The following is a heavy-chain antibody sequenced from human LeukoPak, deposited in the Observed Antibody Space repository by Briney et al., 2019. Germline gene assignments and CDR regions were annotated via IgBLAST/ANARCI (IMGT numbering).Heavy chain of an antibody. CDR3: ARDRVSGSGSIDY. CDR2: ITGNRNYI. Sequence: GGSLRLSCAASGFTFSIYSINWVRQAPGKGLEWVSFITGNRNYIYYADSVKGRFTISRDNAKNSLYMQMNSLRVEDTAVYYCARDRVSGSGSIDYWGQGTLVTVSS. J-gene: IGHJ4*02. V-gene: IGHV3-21*01. CDR1: GFTFSIYS. D-gene: IGHD3-10*01.